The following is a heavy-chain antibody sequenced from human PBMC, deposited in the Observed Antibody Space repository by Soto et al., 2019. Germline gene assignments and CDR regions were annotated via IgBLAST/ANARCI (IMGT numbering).Heavy chain of an antibody. CDR3: ARDSAAADH. CDR2: INPNGGST. J-gene: IGHJ4*02. Sequence: HVQLVQSGAEVKKPGASVKVSCKTSGYTFTHYYIHWVRQAPGQGLELVEIINPNGGSTNYAQNLRGRVTVTMDTATPTVYMELRSLRPEDTAAFYRARDSAAADHWGQGTLVTVSS. D-gene: IGHD6-13*01. CDR1: GYTFTHYY. V-gene: IGHV1-46*01.